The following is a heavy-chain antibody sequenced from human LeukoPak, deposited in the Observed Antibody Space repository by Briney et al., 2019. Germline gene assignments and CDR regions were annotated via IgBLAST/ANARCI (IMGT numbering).Heavy chain of an antibody. V-gene: IGHV3-30*02. CDR1: GFTFSSYG. CDR3: AKVHCSSTSCYHYFDY. Sequence: PGGSLRLSCAASGFTFSSYGMHWVRQAPGKGLEWVAFIRYDGSNKYYADSVKGRFTISRDNSKNTLYLQMNSLRAEDTAVYYCAKVHCSSTSCYHYFDYWGQGTLVTVSS. J-gene: IGHJ4*02. D-gene: IGHD2-2*01. CDR2: IRYDGSNK.